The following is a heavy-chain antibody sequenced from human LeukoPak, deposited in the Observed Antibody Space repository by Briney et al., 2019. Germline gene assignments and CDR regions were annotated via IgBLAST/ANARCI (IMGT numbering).Heavy chain of an antibody. Sequence: GGSLRLSCAASGFTFSDYYMSWIRQAPGKGLEWVSYISSSGSTIYHADSLKGRFTISRDNAKNSLYLQMNSLGAEDTAVYYCARKSSTGGYNGYDVWYFDLWGRGTLVTVSS. D-gene: IGHD5-12*01. CDR1: GFTFSDYY. CDR3: ARKSSTGGYNGYDVWYFDL. V-gene: IGHV3-11*01. J-gene: IGHJ2*01. CDR2: ISSSGSTI.